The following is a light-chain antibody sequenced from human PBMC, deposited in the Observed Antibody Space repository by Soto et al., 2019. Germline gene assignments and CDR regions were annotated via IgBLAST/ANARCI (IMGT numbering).Light chain of an antibody. V-gene: IGKV3-20*01. Sequence: EIVLTQSPATLSVSPAERVTLSCRASQSVDINLAWYQQKPGQAPRLLIYGASSRATGIPDRFSGSGSGTDFTLTISRLEPEDFAVYYCQQYGSSPWTFGQGTKVDI. CDR2: GAS. J-gene: IGKJ1*01. CDR1: QSVDIN. CDR3: QQYGSSPWT.